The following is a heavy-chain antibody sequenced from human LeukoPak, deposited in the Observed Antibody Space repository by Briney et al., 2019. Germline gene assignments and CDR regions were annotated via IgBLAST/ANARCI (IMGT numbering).Heavy chain of an antibody. J-gene: IGHJ5*02. Sequence: SETLSLTCAVYGGSFSGYYWSWIRQPPGKGLEWIGEINHSGSTNYNPSLKSRVTISVDTSKNQFSLKLSSVTAADTAVYYCAREGGDSGYDYGWFDPWGQGTLVIVSS. CDR2: INHSGST. CDR3: AREGGDSGYDYGWFDP. V-gene: IGHV4-34*01. D-gene: IGHD5-12*01. CDR1: GGSFSGYY.